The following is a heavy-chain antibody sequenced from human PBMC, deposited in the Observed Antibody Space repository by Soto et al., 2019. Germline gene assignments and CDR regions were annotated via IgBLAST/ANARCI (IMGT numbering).Heavy chain of an antibody. CDR1: GYTFTSYG. Sequence: QVQLVQSGAEVKKPGASVKVSCKASGYTFTSYGISWVRQAPGQGLEWMGWISAYNGNKKYAQKLQXXXTXSTDTSTSTADMELRSLRSDDTAVYYCAREPNYFDYWGQGTLVTVSS. CDR2: ISAYNGNK. V-gene: IGHV1-18*01. CDR3: AREPNYFDY. J-gene: IGHJ4*02.